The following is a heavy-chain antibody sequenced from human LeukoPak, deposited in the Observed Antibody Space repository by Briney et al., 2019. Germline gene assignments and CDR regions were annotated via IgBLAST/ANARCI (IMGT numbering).Heavy chain of an antibody. V-gene: IGHV3-21*01. CDR2: ISSSSSYI. CDR3: ARDQDSSSLGWDY. Sequence: PGGSLRLSCAASGFTFSSYSMNWVRQAPGKGLEWVSSISSSSSYIYYADSVKGRFTISRDNAKNSLYLQMNSLRAEDTAVYYCARDQDSSSLGWDYWGQGTLVTVSS. D-gene: IGHD6-6*01. CDR1: GFTFSSYS. J-gene: IGHJ4*02.